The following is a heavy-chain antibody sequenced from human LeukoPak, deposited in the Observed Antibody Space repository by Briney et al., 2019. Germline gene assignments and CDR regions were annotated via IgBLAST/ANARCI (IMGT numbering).Heavy chain of an antibody. CDR1: GYTFTSYG. CDR3: AGRVYDSSGYYWLDFDY. CDR2: ISAYNGNT. J-gene: IGHJ4*02. Sequence: ASVKVSCKASGYTFTSYGISWVRQAPGQGLEWMGWISAYNGNTNYAQKLQGRVTMTTDTSTSTAYMELRSLRSDDTAVYYCAGRVYDSSGYYWLDFDYWGQGTLVTVSS. D-gene: IGHD3-22*01. V-gene: IGHV1-18*01.